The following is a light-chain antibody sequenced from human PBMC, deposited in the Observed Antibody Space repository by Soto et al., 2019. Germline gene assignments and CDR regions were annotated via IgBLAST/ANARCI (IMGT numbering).Light chain of an antibody. Sequence: EIVLTQSPGTLSLSPGARAPLSCRASQSVSSSYLAWYQQKPGQAPRLLIYNASSRATGIPDRFSGSGSGTDFTLTISSLEPEDFAVYYCQQRSNFSITFGQGTRLEIK. CDR2: NAS. CDR1: QSVSSSY. V-gene: IGKV3D-20*02. J-gene: IGKJ5*01. CDR3: QQRSNFSIT.